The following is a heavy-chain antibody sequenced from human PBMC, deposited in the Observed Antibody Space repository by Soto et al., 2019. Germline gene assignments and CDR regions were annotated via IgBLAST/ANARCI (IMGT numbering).Heavy chain of an antibody. J-gene: IGHJ4*02. CDR2: ISAYNGNT. CDR1: GYTFTSYG. V-gene: IGHV1-18*04. D-gene: IGHD5-18*01. CDR3: AREDTAMAHFDY. Sequence: ASVKVSCKASGYTFTSYGISWVRQAPGQGLEWMGWISAYNGNTNYAQKLQGRVTMTTDTSTSTAYMELRSLRAEDTAVYYCAREDTAMAHFDYWGQGTLVTVSS.